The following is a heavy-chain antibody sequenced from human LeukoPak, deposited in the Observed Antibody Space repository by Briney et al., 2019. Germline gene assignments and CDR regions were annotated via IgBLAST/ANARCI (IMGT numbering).Heavy chain of an antibody. V-gene: IGHV3-53*01. D-gene: IGHD5-24*01. Sequence: GGSLRLSCAASGFTVSSNYMSWVRQAPGKGLEWVSVTYSNGRTYYADSVKGRFTISRENAKNSLYLQMNSLRAGDTAVYYCARAGRGYFDYWGQGTLVTVSS. CDR1: GFTVSSNY. J-gene: IGHJ4*02. CDR3: ARAGRGYFDY. CDR2: TYSNGRT.